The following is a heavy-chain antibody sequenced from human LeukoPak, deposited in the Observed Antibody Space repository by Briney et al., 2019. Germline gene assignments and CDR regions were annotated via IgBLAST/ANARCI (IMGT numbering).Heavy chain of an antibody. CDR1: GGSISSSSYY. CDR2: IYYSGST. D-gene: IGHD6-19*01. Sequence: SETLSLTCTVSGGSISSSSYYWGWIRQPPGKGLEWIGSIYYSGSTYYNPSLKSRVTISVDTSKNQFSLKLSSVTAADTAVYYCARGGAVAGPVDYWGQGTLVTVSS. V-gene: IGHV4-39*01. J-gene: IGHJ4*02. CDR3: ARGGAVAGPVDY.